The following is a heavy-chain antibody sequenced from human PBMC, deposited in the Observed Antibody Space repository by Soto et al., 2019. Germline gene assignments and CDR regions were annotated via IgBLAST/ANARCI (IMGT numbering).Heavy chain of an antibody. V-gene: IGHV3-74*01. CDR1: GFTFSNYR. CDR2: IKTDGSIT. Sequence: VQLVESGGGLVQPGGSLRLSCAASGFTFSNYRMHWVRQDPGKGLVWVSRIKTDGSITGYADSVKGRFTISRDNAKNTLYLEMNSLRAEDTAVYYCARVSLVATIYDFWGQGTLVTVSS. J-gene: IGHJ4*02. CDR3: ARVSLVATIYDF. D-gene: IGHD5-12*01.